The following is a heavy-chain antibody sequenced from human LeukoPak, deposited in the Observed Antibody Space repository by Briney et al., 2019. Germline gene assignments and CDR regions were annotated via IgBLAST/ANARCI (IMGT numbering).Heavy chain of an antibody. CDR3: ASAPGHCSGGSCYTITHFHY. J-gene: IGHJ4*02. CDR2: NYDSGST. V-gene: IGHV4-31*03. CDR1: GGSISSGGYY. Sequence: SQTLSLTCTVSGGSISSGGYYWSWIRQHPGKGLEWIGYNYDSGSTYYNPSLKSRVAISIDTSKNQFSLKLSSVTAADTAVYYCASAPGHCSGGSCYTITHFHYWGQGTLVTVSS. D-gene: IGHD2-15*01.